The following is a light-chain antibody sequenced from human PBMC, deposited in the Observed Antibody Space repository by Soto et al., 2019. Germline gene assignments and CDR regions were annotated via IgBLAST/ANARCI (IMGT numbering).Light chain of an antibody. J-gene: IGKJ2*01. CDR2: AAS. CDR1: QGISNY. V-gene: IGKV1-27*01. CDR3: QKYNSAPPYT. Sequence: DIQMTQSPSSLSASVGDRVTITCRASQGISNYLAWYQQKPGKVPKLLIYAASTLQSGVPSRFSGSGSGTDVTLTISSLQPEDFATYYCQKYNSAPPYTFGQGTKLEIK.